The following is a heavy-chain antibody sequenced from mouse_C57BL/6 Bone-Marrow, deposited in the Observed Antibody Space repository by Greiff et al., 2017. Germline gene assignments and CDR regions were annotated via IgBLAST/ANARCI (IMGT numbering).Heavy chain of an antibody. CDR2: INPSSGYT. CDR1: GYTFTSYT. J-gene: IGHJ1*03. Sequence: VQLQQSGAELARPGASVKMSCKASGYTFTSYTMHWVNQRPGQGLEWIGYINPSSGYTKYNQKFKNKATLTEDKSSSTVYMQLSSLASEDSAVYYCARFWYFDVWGTGTTVTVSS. V-gene: IGHV1-4*01. CDR3: ARFWYFDV.